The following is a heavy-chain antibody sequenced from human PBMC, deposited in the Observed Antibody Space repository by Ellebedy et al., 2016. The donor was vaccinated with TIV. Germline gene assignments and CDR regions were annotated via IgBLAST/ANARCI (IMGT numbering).Heavy chain of an antibody. CDR2: INSDGSST. V-gene: IGHV3-74*01. Sequence: GESLKISCVASGFAFSSRWIHWVRQAPGKGLVWVSHINSDGSSTTYADSVKGRFTISRDNAKDTVYLQMNSLRAEDTAVYYCGRDDRCGLDVWGQGTTVIVSS. J-gene: IGHJ6*02. CDR1: GFAFSSRW. CDR3: GRDDRCGLDV.